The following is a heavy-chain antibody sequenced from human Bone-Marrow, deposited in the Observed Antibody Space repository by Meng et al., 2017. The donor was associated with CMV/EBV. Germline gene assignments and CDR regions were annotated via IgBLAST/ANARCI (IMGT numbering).Heavy chain of an antibody. D-gene: IGHD3-3*01. CDR2: IWYDGSNK. J-gene: IGHJ6*02. CDR1: GFTFSSYG. Sequence: GESLKISCAASGFTFSSYGMHWVRQAPGKGLEWVAVIWYDGSNKYYADSVKGRSTISRDNTKNTVYLQLNSLRAEDTAVYYCARDRLSPRYDYTSASSEAIHGVDVWGQGTTVTVSS. V-gene: IGHV3-33*01. CDR3: ARDRLSPRYDYTSASSEAIHGVDV.